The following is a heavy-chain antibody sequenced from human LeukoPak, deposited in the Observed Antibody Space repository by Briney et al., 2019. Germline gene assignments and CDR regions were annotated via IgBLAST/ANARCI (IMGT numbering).Heavy chain of an antibody. D-gene: IGHD3-16*01. V-gene: IGHV3-53*01. CDR3: ATGRGDY. J-gene: IGHJ4*02. CDR2: INSGGTK. Sequence: PEGSLRLSCAASGFTVISNYMSWVRRAPGKGLECVSVINSGGTKYYADSVKGRFTISRDDSQNMLYLQMNSLRAEDTAVYYCATGRGDYWGQGTLVTVSS. CDR1: GFTVISNY.